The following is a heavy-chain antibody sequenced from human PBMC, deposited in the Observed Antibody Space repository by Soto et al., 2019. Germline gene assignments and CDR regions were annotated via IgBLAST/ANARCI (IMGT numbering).Heavy chain of an antibody. CDR3: ARIQTEDDYGDYDYYNYYMDV. CDR1: GFSLSNARMG. Sequence: SGPTLVNPTETLTLTCTVSGFSLSNARMGVSWIRKPPGKALEWLAHIFSNNEKYYSTSLKSRLTISKDTSKSQVVLTMTKMDPVDTATYYCARIQTEDDYGDYDYYNYYMDVWGKGTTVTVSS. V-gene: IGHV2-26*01. CDR2: IFSNNEK. J-gene: IGHJ6*03. D-gene: IGHD4-17*01.